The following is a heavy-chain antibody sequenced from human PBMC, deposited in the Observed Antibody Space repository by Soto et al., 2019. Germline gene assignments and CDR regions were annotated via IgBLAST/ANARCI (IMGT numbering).Heavy chain of an antibody. D-gene: IGHD2-15*01. Sequence: GGSVKVSFKASGYPFTSYGISLVRQAPGQGLEWMGWISAYNGNTNYAQKLQGRVTMTTDTSTSTAYMELRRLRSDDTAVYYCARAGDCSGGSCYSRWFGPWGQGTMVTVSS. CDR1: GYPFTSYG. J-gene: IGHJ5*02. CDR2: ISAYNGNT. V-gene: IGHV1-18*04. CDR3: ARAGDCSGGSCYSRWFGP.